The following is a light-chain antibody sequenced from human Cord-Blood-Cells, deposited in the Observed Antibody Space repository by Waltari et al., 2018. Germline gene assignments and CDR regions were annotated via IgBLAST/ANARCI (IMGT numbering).Light chain of an antibody. CDR3: QQYNSYSLFT. CDR1: QSISSW. Sequence: DIQMTQSPSTLSASVGYRVTLTCRASQSISSWLAWYQQKPGKAPKLLIYKASSLESEVPSRFSGSGSGTEFTLTISSLQPDDFATYYCQQYNSYSLFTFGPGTKVDIK. CDR2: KAS. J-gene: IGKJ3*01. V-gene: IGKV1-5*03.